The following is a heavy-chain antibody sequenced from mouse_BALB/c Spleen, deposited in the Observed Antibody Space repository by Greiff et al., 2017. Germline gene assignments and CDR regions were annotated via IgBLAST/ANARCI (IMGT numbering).Heavy chain of an antibody. CDR1: GYTFTSYV. D-gene: IGHD2-2*01. Sequence: VQLQQSGPELVKPGASVKMSCKASGYTFTSYVMHWVKQKPGQGLEWIGYINPYNDGTKYNEKFKGKATLTSDKSSSTAYMELSSLTSEDSAVYYCARGHGYDGAWFAYWGQGTLVTVSA. V-gene: IGHV1-14*01. CDR3: ARGHGYDGAWFAY. J-gene: IGHJ3*01. CDR2: INPYNDGT.